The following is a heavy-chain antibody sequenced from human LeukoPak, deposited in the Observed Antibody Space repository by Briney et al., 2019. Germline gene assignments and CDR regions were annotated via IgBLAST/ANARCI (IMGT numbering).Heavy chain of an antibody. CDR3: ATYCSTTSCYLGGYGYFDY. D-gene: IGHD2-2*01. V-gene: IGHV4-59*08. Sequence: SETLSLTCTVSGGSISSYYWSWIRQPPGKGLEWIGYIYYSGSTNYNPSLKSRITISVDMSKNQFSLKLSSMTAADSAVYYCATYCSTTSCYLGGYGYFDYWGQGTLVTVSS. CDR1: GGSISSYY. CDR2: IYYSGST. J-gene: IGHJ4*02.